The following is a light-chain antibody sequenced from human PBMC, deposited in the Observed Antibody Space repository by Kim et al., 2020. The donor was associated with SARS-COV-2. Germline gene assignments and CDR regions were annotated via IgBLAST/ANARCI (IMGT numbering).Light chain of an antibody. CDR3: LQDYNYPYS. CDR2: ASS. J-gene: IGKJ2*03. Sequence: SASVRDRVTITCRARQGIRNDLGWYQQKPGKAPKLLIYASSNLQSGVPSRFSGSGSGTDFTLTISSLQPEDFATYYCLQDYNYPYSFGQGTKLEIK. V-gene: IGKV1-6*01. CDR1: QGIRND.